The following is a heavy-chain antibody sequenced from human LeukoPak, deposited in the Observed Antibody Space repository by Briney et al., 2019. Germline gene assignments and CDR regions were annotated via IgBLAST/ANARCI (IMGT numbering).Heavy chain of an antibody. CDR2: ISYDGNNK. D-gene: IGHD2-21*01. V-gene: IGHV3-30*04. CDR3: ARDPPRGEQIVGYFDY. CDR1: GFTFSSYA. Sequence: PGRSLSLSCAASGFTFSSYAMHWVRQAPGKGLEWVAVISYDGNNKYYADSVKGRFTISRDNSKNTLYFQMKSLRAEDTAVYYCARDPPRGEQIVGYFDYWGQGTLVTVSS. J-gene: IGHJ4*02.